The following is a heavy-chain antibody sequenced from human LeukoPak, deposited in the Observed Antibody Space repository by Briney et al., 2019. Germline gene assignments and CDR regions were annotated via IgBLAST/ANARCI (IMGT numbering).Heavy chain of an antibody. CDR3: AKSHIAAAGNVGSRLIPFAY. J-gene: IGHJ4*02. D-gene: IGHD6-13*01. Sequence: GGSLRLSCAASGFTFSGYGMHWVRQAPGKGLEWVAFIRYDGSNKYYADSVKGRFTISRDNSKNTLYLQMNSLRAEDTAEYYCAKSHIAAAGNVGSRLIPFAYWGQGTLVTVSS. CDR2: IRYDGSNK. CDR1: GFTFSGYG. V-gene: IGHV3-30*02.